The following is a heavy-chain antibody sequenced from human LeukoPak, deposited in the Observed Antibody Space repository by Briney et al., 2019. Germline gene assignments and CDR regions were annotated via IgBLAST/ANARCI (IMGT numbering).Heavy chain of an antibody. J-gene: IGHJ3*02. D-gene: IGHD3-10*01. CDR1: GFTFSLYG. V-gene: IGHV3-NL1*01. CDR2: IYSGGST. CDR3: AKTGVGGAFDI. Sequence: PGRSLRLSCAASGFTFSLYGMHWVRQAPGKGLEWVSVIYSGGSTYYADSVKGRFTISRDNSKNTLYLQMNSLRAEDTAVYYCAKTGVGGAFDIWGQGTMVTVSS.